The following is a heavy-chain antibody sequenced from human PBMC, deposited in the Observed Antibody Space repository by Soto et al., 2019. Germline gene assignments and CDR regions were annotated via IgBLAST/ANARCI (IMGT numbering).Heavy chain of an antibody. V-gene: IGHV3-11*01. CDR3: ARDPGSSAFDI. CDR1: GFTFSDFY. D-gene: IGHD2-2*01. J-gene: IGHJ3*02. CDR2: ISSGSGII. Sequence: GGSLRLSCAASGFTFSDFYMSWIRQAPGKGLEWVSYISSGSGIIYYADSVKGRFTISRDNAKNSLYLQMNSLRAEDTALYYCARDPGSSAFDIWGQGAVVTVSS.